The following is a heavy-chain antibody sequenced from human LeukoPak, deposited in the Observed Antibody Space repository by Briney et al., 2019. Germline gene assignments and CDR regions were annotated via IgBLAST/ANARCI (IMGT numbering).Heavy chain of an antibody. D-gene: IGHD3-10*01. Sequence: VASVKVSCKASGYTFTGYYMHRVRQAPGQGLEWMGWINPNSGGTNYAQKFQGRVTMTRDTSISTAYMELSRLRSDDTAVYYCARAGITMVRGVILYYFDYWGQGTLVTVFS. J-gene: IGHJ4*02. CDR1: GYTFTGYY. V-gene: IGHV1-2*02. CDR2: INPNSGGT. CDR3: ARAGITMVRGVILYYFDY.